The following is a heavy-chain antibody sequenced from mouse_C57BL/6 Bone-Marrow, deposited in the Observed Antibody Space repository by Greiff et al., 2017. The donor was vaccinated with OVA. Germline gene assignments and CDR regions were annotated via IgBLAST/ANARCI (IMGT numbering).Heavy chain of an antibody. V-gene: IGHV1-22*01. CDR3: ARLGYVGWFAY. Sequence: EVKLQESGPELVKPGASVKMSCKASGYTFTDYNMHWVKQSHGKSLEWIGYINPNNGGTSYNQKFKGKATLTVNKSSSTAYMELRSLTSEDSAVYYCARLGYVGWFAYWGQGTLVTVSA. CDR2: INPNNGGT. D-gene: IGHD3-1*01. CDR1: GYTFTDYN. J-gene: IGHJ3*01.